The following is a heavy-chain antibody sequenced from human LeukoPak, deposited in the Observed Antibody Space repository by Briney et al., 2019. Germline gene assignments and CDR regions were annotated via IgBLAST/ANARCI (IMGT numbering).Heavy chain of an antibody. CDR3: AREGGEWELLRTFDY. J-gene: IGHJ4*02. CDR1: GFTFSTYG. Sequence: GGSLRLSCGASGFTFSTYGMTWVRQAPGKGLEWVSGMSDSGTNTYYADSVKGRFTISRDNSKNTLYLQMNSLRAEDTAVYYCAREGGEWELLRTFDYWGQGTLVTVSS. D-gene: IGHD1-26*01. V-gene: IGHV3-23*01. CDR2: MSDSGTNT.